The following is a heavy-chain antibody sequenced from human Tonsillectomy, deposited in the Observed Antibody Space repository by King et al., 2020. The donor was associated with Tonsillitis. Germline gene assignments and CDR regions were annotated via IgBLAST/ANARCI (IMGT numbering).Heavy chain of an antibody. D-gene: IGHD5-24*01. CDR3: ARWEMATPRHGMDV. V-gene: IGHV3-48*02. Sequence: DVQLVESGGGLVQPGGSLRLSCAASGFTFSSYSMNWVRQAPGKGLEWVSYISSSRNTIYYADSVKGRFTISRDNAKNSLYLQMNSLRDEDTAVYYCARWEMATPRHGMDVWGQGTTVTVSS. CDR2: ISSSRNTI. J-gene: IGHJ6*02. CDR1: GFTFSSYS.